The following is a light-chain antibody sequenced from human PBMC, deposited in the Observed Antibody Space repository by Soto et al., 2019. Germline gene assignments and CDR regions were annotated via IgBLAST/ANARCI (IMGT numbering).Light chain of an antibody. J-gene: IGKJ5*01. CDR2: DAS. Sequence: EIVLTQSPATLSLSPGERATPSCRASQSVSSYLAWYQQKPAQAPRLLIYDASNRATGIPARFSGSGSGTDFTLTISSLEPEDFAVYYCQQRGNWPITFGQGTRLEIK. V-gene: IGKV3-11*01. CDR3: QQRGNWPIT. CDR1: QSVSSY.